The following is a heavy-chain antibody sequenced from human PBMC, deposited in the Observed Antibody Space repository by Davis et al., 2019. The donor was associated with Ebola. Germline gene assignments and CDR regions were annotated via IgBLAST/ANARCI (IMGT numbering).Heavy chain of an antibody. V-gene: IGHV4-30-4*07. CDR1: GGSIDSVAFS. Sequence: LRLSCAVSGGSIDSVAFSWSWIRQSPGKGLQWIGYVYYSGGATYNPSLKSRVSMSVDTSKNQFSLKLSSVTAADTAVYYCARIKGLHRWNYFDYWGQGTLVTVSS. CDR3: ARIKGLHRWNYFDY. D-gene: IGHD4-11*01. CDR2: VYYSGGA. J-gene: IGHJ4*02.